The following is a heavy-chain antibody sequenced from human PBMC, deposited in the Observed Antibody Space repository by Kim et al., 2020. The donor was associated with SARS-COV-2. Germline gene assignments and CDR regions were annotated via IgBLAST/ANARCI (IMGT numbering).Heavy chain of an antibody. Sequence: GGSLRLSCAASGFTFSDYYMSWIRQAPGKGLEWVSYISSSSSYTNYADSVKGRFTISRDNAKNSLYLQMNSLRAEDTAVYYCARGSSKWSSWHTPSDYWGQGTLVTVSS. CDR2: ISSSSSYT. D-gene: IGHD6-13*01. CDR3: ARGSSKWSSWHTPSDY. V-gene: IGHV3-11*05. CDR1: GFTFSDYY. J-gene: IGHJ4*02.